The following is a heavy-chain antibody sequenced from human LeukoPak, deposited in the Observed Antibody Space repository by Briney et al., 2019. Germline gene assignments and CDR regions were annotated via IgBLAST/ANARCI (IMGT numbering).Heavy chain of an antibody. CDR1: GGSISSYY. CDR2: MYSSGST. D-gene: IGHD2-2*01. Sequence: SETLSLTCTVSGGSISSYYWSWIRQPAGKGLEWVGRMYSSGSTNSNPSLKSRVTMSVDTSKNQFSLKLASVTAADTAVYYCARDSSILGFDYWGQGTLVTVSA. J-gene: IGHJ4*02. V-gene: IGHV4-4*07. CDR3: ARDSSILGFDY.